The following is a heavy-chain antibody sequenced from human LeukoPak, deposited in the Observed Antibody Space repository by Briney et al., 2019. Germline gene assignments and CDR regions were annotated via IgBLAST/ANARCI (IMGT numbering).Heavy chain of an antibody. CDR3: ARGAIVLMVYAKNYFDY. J-gene: IGHJ4*02. D-gene: IGHD2-8*01. CDR2: IYYSGST. V-gene: IGHV4-39*01. Sequence: SETLSLTCTVSGGSISSSSYYWGWIRQPPGKGLEWIGSIYYSGSTYYNPSLKSRVTISVDTSKNQFSLKLSSVTAADTAVYYCARGAIVLMVYAKNYFDYWGQGTLVTVSS. CDR1: GGSISSSSYY.